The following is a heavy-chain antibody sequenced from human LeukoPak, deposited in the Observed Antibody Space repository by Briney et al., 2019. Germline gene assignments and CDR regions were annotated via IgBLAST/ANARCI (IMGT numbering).Heavy chain of an antibody. Sequence: GASVKVSCKASGYTFTSNYMHWVRQAPGQGLEWMGIINTTGGSTSYAQKFQGRVTMTRDTSTSTVYMELSSLRYEDTAVYYCARDLKEKWELLGDHFDYWGQGTLVTVSS. J-gene: IGHJ4*02. V-gene: IGHV1-46*01. CDR1: GYTFTSNY. CDR3: ARDLKEKWELLGDHFDY. D-gene: IGHD1-26*01. CDR2: INTTGGST.